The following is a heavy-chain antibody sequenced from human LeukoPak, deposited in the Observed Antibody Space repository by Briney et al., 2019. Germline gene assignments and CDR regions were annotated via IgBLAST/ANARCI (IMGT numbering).Heavy chain of an antibody. J-gene: IGHJ4*02. CDR2: MSYDEKNE. V-gene: IGHV3-30*03. CDR3: TRVGYIDEGIDY. D-gene: IGHD5-24*01. CDR1: GFMFSTYG. Sequence: GRSLRLSCAASGFMFSTYGMHWVRQAPGKGLEWVAVMSYDEKNESYADSVKGRFTISRDNAKNSLYLQMNSLRAEDTAIYYCTRVGYIDEGIDYWGQGTLVTVSS.